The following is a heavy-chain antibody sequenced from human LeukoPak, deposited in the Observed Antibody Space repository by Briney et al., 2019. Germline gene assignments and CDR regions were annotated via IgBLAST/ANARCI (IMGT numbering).Heavy chain of an antibody. Sequence: GESLKISCKGSGYSFTNYWIGWVRQMPGKGLEWMGIIYPGDSDTRYSPSFQGHVTISADKSISTAYLQWSSLKASDTAMYYCGRPKTTTSWEAFDIWGQGTMVSVSS. CDR2: IYPGDSDT. CDR3: GRPKTTTSWEAFDI. V-gene: IGHV5-51*01. CDR1: GYSFTNYW. J-gene: IGHJ3*02. D-gene: IGHD1-1*01.